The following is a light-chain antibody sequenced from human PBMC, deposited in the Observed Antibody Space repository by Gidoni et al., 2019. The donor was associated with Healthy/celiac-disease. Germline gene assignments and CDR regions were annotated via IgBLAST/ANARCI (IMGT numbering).Light chain of an antibody. V-gene: IGKV1-9*01. Sequence: DTQLTQSPSFLSASVGDRVNITCRASKGISSYLAWYQQKPGKAPKLLIYSASTLQSGVPSRFSGSRSATEFTLTIISLQPEDFATYYCQQLNGYPLTFGPGTKVDIK. CDR3: QQLNGYPLT. CDR2: SAS. J-gene: IGKJ3*01. CDR1: KGISSY.